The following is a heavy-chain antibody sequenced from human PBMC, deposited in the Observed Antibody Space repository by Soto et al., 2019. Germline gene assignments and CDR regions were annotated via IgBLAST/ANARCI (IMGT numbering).Heavy chain of an antibody. J-gene: IGHJ3*02. V-gene: IGHV4-59*08. CDR2: ISYSGST. CDR1: GGSISSFY. CDR3: ARHQMDVVLVSADADAFVI. Sequence: ETLSLTCTVSGGSISSFYWSWIRQPPGKGLEWIGYISYSGSTNYNPSLKSRVTISRDTSKNQLSLRLNSVTAADTAVYYCARHQMDVVLVSADADAFVIWGQGTMVTVSS. D-gene: IGHD2-2*03.